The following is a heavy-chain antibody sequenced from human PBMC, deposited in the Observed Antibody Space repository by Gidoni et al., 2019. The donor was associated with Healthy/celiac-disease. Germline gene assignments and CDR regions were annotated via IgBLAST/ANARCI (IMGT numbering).Heavy chain of an antibody. Sequence: QVQLQQSGPGLVKPSQTLSLTCAISGDSVSSNSAAWNWIRQSPSRGLEWLGRTYYRSKWYNDYAVSVKSRITINPDTSKNQFSLQLNSVTPEDTAVYYCASDLYYYDSSGMGNAFDIWGQGTMVTVSS. CDR2: TYYRSKWYN. D-gene: IGHD3-22*01. CDR3: ASDLYYYDSSGMGNAFDI. V-gene: IGHV6-1*01. CDR1: GDSVSSNSAA. J-gene: IGHJ3*02.